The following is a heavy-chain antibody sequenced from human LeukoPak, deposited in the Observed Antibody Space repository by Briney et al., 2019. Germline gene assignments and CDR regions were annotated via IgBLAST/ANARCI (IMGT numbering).Heavy chain of an antibody. CDR1: GFTFSSYS. J-gene: IGHJ5*02. D-gene: IGHD1-26*01. CDR2: ISSSSSYI. Sequence: GGSLRLSCAASGFTFSSYSMNWVRQAPGKGLEWVSSISSSSSYIYYADSVKGRFTISRDNAKNLLYLQMNSLRAEDTAVYYCARLLGPGWFDPWGQGTLVTVSS. V-gene: IGHV3-21*01. CDR3: ARLLGPGWFDP.